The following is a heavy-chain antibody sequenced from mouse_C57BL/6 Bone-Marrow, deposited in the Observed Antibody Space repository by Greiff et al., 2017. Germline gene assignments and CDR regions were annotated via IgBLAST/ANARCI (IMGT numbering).Heavy chain of an antibody. CDR3: ARSGNPWFAY. CDR1: GYAFTNYL. J-gene: IGHJ3*01. V-gene: IGHV1-54*01. Sequence: VQRVESGAELVRPGTSVKVSCKASGYAFTNYLIAWVKQRPGQGLEWIGVINPGSGGTNYNEKFKGKATLTADKSSSTAYMQLSSLTSEDSAVYFCARSGNPWFAYWGQGTLVTVSA. CDR2: INPGSGGT.